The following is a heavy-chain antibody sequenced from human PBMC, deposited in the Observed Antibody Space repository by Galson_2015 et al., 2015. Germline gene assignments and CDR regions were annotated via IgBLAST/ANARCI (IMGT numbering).Heavy chain of an antibody. CDR1: GGSISSSSYY. D-gene: IGHD1-14*01. Sequence: ETLSLTCPVSGGSISSSSYYWGWIRQPPGKGLEWIGSIYYSGSTYNNPSLKSRVTISVDTSKNQFSLKLSSVTAADTAVYYCARHELTSGFDYWGQGTLVTVSS. V-gene: IGHV4-39*01. CDR3: ARHELTSGFDY. CDR2: IYYSGST. J-gene: IGHJ4*02.